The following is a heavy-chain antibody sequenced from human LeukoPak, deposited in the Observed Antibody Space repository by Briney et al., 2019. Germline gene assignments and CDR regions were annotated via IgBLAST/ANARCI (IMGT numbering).Heavy chain of an antibody. CDR1: GYTFTGYY. Sequence: AASVKVSCKASGYTFTGYYMHWVRQAPGQGLEWMGRINPNSGGTNYAQKFQGRVTMTRDTSISTAYMELSSLRSEDTAVYYCARGGYSYYYYGMDVWGQGTTVTVSS. CDR3: ARGGYSYYYYGMDV. V-gene: IGHV1-2*06. CDR2: INPNSGGT. D-gene: IGHD5-18*01. J-gene: IGHJ6*02.